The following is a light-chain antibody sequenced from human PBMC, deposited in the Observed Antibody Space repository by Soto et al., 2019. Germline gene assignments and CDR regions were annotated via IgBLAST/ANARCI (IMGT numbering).Light chain of an antibody. V-gene: IGKV2D-29*01. CDR3: MQSIQLPLT. Sequence: DIVMTQSPDSLRVSLGERATISCTSSLNIYFKSNNRNYLAWYLQKPGQPPQLLIYEVSIRFSGVPDRFSGSGSGTDFTLKISRVEAEDVGVYYCMQSIQLPLTFGGGTKVDIK. CDR2: EVS. J-gene: IGKJ4*01. CDR1: LNIYFKSNNRNY.